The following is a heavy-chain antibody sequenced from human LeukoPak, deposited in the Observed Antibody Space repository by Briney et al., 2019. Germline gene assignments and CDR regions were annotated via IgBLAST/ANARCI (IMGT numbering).Heavy chain of an antibody. CDR3: ARRVTSKAVRPNIYQYMDV. J-gene: IGHJ6*03. CDR2: IFDSGTT. CDR1: GDSISSYY. Sequence: SETLSLTCTVSGDSISSYYWSWIRQPSGKGLEWIGNIFDSGTTNYNPSLKSRVTISLDTSKNQFSLKLSSVTAADTAVYYCARRVTSKAVRPNIYQYMDVWGKGTTVTVSS. V-gene: IGHV4-59*08. D-gene: IGHD6-19*01.